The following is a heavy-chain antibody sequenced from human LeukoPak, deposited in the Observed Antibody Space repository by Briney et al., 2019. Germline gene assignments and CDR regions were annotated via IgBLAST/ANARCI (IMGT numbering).Heavy chain of an antibody. CDR1: GYSINNGYY. CDR3: ARDLTVRGVIIRYGY. CDR2: IYHSGST. D-gene: IGHD3-10*01. V-gene: IGHV4-38-2*02. Sequence: ASETLSLTCTVSGYSINNGYYWGWIRQPPGKGLEWIGSIYHSGSTYYKPSLKSRVTISVDTSKNQFSLKLSSVTAADTAVYYCARDLTVRGVIIRYGYWGQGTLVTVSS. J-gene: IGHJ4*02.